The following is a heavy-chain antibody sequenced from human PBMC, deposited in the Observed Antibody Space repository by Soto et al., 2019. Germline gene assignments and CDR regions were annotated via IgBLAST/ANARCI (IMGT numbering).Heavy chain of an antibody. V-gene: IGHV3-30*09. CDR1: GFIFNDYA. CDR3: AKARHSTSWYGLEADF. CDR2: ISYGGDNK. D-gene: IGHD6-13*01. J-gene: IGHJ4*02. Sequence: SLRLSCAASGFIFNDYAMHWVRQAPGKGLEWVAVISYGGDNKYYADSVRGRFAITRDNLKNTLDLQMNSLNPEDTAVYHCAKARHSTSWYGLEADFWGQGTLVTVSS.